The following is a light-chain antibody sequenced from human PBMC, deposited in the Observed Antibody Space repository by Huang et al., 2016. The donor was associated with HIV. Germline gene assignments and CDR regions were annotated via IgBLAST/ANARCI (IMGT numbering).Light chain of an antibody. V-gene: IGKV3D-20*01. J-gene: IGKJ1*01. Sequence: EIVLTQSPATLSLSPGERATLSCGASQSVNSNYLALYQQKPGLSPRLLIYDASSRAPGTPDRFSGSESGTDFTLTITRLEPEDFAVYYCQQYGNSPWTFGQGTKVEIK. CDR3: QQYGNSPWT. CDR2: DAS. CDR1: QSVNSNY.